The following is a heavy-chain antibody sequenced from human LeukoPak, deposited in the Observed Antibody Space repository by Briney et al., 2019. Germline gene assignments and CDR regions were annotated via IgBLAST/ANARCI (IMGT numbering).Heavy chain of an antibody. Sequence: SQTLSLTCTVSGGSISSGGYYWTWIRQHPGKGLEWIGYIYYSGTTYYNPSLKSRVTISVDTSKNQFSLKLSSVTAADTAVYYCARSPPKIEFRSPYYFDYWGQGTLVTVSS. J-gene: IGHJ4*02. CDR2: IYYSGTT. CDR1: GGSISSGGYY. CDR3: ARSPPKIEFRSPYYFDY. V-gene: IGHV4-31*03.